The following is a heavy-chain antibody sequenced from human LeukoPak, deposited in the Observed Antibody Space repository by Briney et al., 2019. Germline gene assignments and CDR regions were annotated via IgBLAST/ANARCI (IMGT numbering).Heavy chain of an antibody. CDR2: LYPGDSDT. J-gene: IGHJ5*02. CDR1: GYNFTSYW. D-gene: IGHD4-17*01. V-gene: IGHV5-51*01. Sequence: GESLKISCKASGYNFTSYWIGWVRQMPGKGLEFMGILYPGDSDTRYSPSFQGQVTISADKSISTAYLQWSSLKASDTAMYYCARHRDYGDAQGVDPWGQGTLVTVSS. CDR3: ARHRDYGDAQGVDP.